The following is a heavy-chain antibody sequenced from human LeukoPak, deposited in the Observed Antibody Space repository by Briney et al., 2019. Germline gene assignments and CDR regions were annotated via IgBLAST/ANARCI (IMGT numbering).Heavy chain of an antibody. CDR2: IYSGDRT. CDR1: GFSVSFTY. CDR3: VKDLEDFWAGYRSFDY. J-gene: IGHJ4*02. D-gene: IGHD3/OR15-3a*01. V-gene: IGHV3-66*01. Sequence: GGSLRLSCAASGFSVSFTYMSWVRQAPGKGLEWVSLIYSGDRTAYADSVKGRFTISRDNSKNTVYLQMSSLRAEDTAVYYCVKDLEDFWAGYRSFDYWGQGTLVTVSS.